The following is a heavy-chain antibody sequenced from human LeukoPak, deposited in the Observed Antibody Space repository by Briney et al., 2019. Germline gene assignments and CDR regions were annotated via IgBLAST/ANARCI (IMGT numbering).Heavy chain of an antibody. J-gene: IGHJ6*03. CDR1: GGSISSYY. CDR3: ARENPNYDFWVGAYYYYYYMDV. D-gene: IGHD3-3*01. V-gene: IGHV4-59*12. CDR2: IYYSGST. Sequence: SETLSLTCTVSGGSISSYYWSWIRQPPGKGLEWIGYIYYSGSTNYNPSLKSRVTISVDTSKNQFSLKLSSVTAADTAVYYCARENPNYDFWVGAYYYYYYMDVWGKGTTVTVSS.